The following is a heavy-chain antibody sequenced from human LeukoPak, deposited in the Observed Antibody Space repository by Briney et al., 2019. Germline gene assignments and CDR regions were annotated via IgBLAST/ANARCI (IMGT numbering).Heavy chain of an antibody. J-gene: IGHJ3*02. Sequence: GASVKVSCKASGYTFTSYGISWVRQAPGQGLEWMGWISAYNGNTNYAQKLQGRVTMTTDTSTSTAYMELRSLRSDDTAVYYCAREVYYYGAARAFDIWGQGTMVTVSS. CDR3: AREVYYYGAARAFDI. CDR1: GYTFTSYG. V-gene: IGHV1-18*01. D-gene: IGHD3-10*01. CDR2: ISAYNGNT.